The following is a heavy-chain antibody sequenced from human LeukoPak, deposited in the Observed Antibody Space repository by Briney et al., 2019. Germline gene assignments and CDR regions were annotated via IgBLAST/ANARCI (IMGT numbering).Heavy chain of an antibody. J-gene: IGHJ1*01. Sequence: SVKVSCKASGGTFSNYAISWVRQAPGQGLEWMGGIIPIFGTANYAQKFQGRVTITTDESTSTAYMELSSLRSEDTAVYYCAGTYYYDSSGYKWGQGTLVTVSS. D-gene: IGHD3-22*01. CDR3: AGTYYYDSSGYK. CDR1: GGTFSNYA. V-gene: IGHV1-69*05. CDR2: IIPIFGTA.